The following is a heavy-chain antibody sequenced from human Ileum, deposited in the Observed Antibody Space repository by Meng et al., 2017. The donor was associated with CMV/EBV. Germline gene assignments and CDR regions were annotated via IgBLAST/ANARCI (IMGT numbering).Heavy chain of an antibody. J-gene: IGHJ4*02. V-gene: IGHV1-46*01. D-gene: IGHD3-16*01. CDR2: INPSGGST. Sequence: ASVKVSCKASGYTFTSYYMHWVRQDPGQGLEWMGIINPSGGSTSYAQKFQGRVTMTRDTSTSTVYMELSSLRSEDTAVYYCARDGGRENYFDYWGQGTLVTVSS. CDR1: GYTFTSYY. CDR3: ARDGGRENYFDY.